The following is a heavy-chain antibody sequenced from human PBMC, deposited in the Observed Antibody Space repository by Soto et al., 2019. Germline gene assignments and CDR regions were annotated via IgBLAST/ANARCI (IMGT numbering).Heavy chain of an antibody. D-gene: IGHD5-18*01. Sequence: QVQLVQSGAEVKKPESSVKVSCKAPGGTFSTYAISWVRQAPGQGLEWMGGTIPMFGTANYAQRFQDRVTITADESTNTVYMELSSLRSEDTAVYFCASGIQLWLRRINNGYSGWGQGTLVIVSS. CDR1: GGTFSTYA. CDR3: ASGIQLWLRRINNGYSG. J-gene: IGHJ4*02. V-gene: IGHV1-69*12. CDR2: TIPMFGTA.